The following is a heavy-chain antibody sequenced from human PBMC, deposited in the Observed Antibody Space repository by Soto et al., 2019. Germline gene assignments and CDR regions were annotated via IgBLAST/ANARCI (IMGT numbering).Heavy chain of an antibody. J-gene: IGHJ4*02. D-gene: IGHD6-19*01. Sequence: EVQLVESGGGLVQPRGSLRLSCAASGFTFSDHYMDWVRQAPGKGLEWVGRTRKKGNSYITEYAASVKGRFTISRDDSKNSLYLQMNSLNTEDTAVYYCASPLGGIAVAGTGYWGQGTLVTVSS. CDR2: TRKKGNSYIT. CDR3: ASPLGGIAVAGTGY. V-gene: IGHV3-72*01. CDR1: GFTFSDHY.